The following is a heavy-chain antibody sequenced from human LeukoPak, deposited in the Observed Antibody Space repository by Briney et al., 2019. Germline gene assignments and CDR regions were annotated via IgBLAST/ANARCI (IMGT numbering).Heavy chain of an antibody. V-gene: IGHV3-33*01. Sequence: GRSLRLSCAASGFTFSSYGMHWVRQAPGKGLEWAAIIWYDGSNKYYADSVKGRFTISRDNSKNTLYLQMNSLRVEDTAVYYCARGDIVVVVAATDFDYWGQGTLVTVSS. CDR2: IWYDGSNK. CDR1: GFTFSSYG. CDR3: ARGDIVVVVAATDFDY. J-gene: IGHJ4*02. D-gene: IGHD2-15*01.